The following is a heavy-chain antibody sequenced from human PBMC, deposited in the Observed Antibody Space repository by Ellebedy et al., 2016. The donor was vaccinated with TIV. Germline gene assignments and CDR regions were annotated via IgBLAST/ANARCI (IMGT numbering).Heavy chain of an antibody. D-gene: IGHD6-19*01. CDR2: INAGNGNT. J-gene: IGHJ6*02. Sequence: ASVKVSCKASGYTFTSYAMHWVRQAPGQRLEWMGWINAGNGNTKYSQKFQGRVTITRDTSASTAYMELSSLRSEDTAVYYCARVVAGDYYYYGMDVWGQGTTVTVSS. CDR3: ARVVAGDYYYYGMDV. V-gene: IGHV1-3*01. CDR1: GYTFTSYA.